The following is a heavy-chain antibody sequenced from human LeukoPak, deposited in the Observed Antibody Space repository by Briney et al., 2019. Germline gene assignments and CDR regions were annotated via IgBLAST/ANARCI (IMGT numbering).Heavy chain of an antibody. V-gene: IGHV3-23*01. CDR3: AKGGAEWELLYGQGEFDY. D-gene: IGHD1-26*01. CDR2: ISGSGGRT. Sequence: PGGSLRLSCVSSRFTFSSYAMSWVRQAPGKGLEWVSSISGSGGRTYYADSVKGRFTISRDNSKNTLYLQMNSLRAEDTAVYYCAKGGAEWELLYGQGEFDYWGQGTLATVSS. CDR1: RFTFSSYA. J-gene: IGHJ4*02.